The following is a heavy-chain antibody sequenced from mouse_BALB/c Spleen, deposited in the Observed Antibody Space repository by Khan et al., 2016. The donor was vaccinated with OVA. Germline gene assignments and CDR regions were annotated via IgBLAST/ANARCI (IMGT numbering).Heavy chain of an antibody. J-gene: IGHJ4*01. V-gene: IGHV1S56*01. D-gene: IGHD2-1*01. CDR2: IYPGNVNT. CDR1: GYTFTSYY. CDR3: ARWGGNFPSYAMDY. Sequence: QQSGPELVKPGASVRISCKASGYTFTSYYIHWVKQRPGQGLEWIGWIYPGNVNTGYNEKFKGKATLTADKSFSTAYMQLSSLTSEDSAVYFCARWGGNFPSYAMDYWGQGTSVTVSS.